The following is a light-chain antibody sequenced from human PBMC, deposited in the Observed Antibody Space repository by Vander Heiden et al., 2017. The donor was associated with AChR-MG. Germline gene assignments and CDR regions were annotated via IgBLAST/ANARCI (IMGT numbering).Light chain of an antibody. J-gene: IGLJ2*01. CDR1: SSDAGSYNR. V-gene: IGLV2-18*02. CDR2: EVR. Sequence: SWSPGLSVSIPCTGTSSDAGSYNRVSWYQLPPGTAPWRMVYEVRNRPSGVPARFSGSKSGNTASLTISGLQAEDEADYYCSSYTSSSTVVFGGGTKLTVL. CDR3: SSYTSSSTVV.